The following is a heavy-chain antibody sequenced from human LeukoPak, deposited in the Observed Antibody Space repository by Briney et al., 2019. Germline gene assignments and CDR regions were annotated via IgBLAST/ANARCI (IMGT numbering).Heavy chain of an antibody. CDR2: VYYRGTT. V-gene: IGHV4-59*01. D-gene: IGHD2-2*01. CDR3: ARDLPGTSFFDY. CDR1: GGSISGYY. J-gene: IGHJ4*02. Sequence: SETLSLTCTVSGGSISGYYWGWIRQPPGKGLEWIGHVYYRGTTNYNPSLASRVTLSVATSKNQFSLTLTSVTAADTAVYYCARDLPGTSFFDYWGQGTLVTVSS.